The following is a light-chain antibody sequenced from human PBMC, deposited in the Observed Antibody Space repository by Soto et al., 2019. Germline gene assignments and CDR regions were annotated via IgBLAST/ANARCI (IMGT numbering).Light chain of an antibody. CDR1: RPIGSV. CDR3: QQCNSSPKT. J-gene: IGKJ1*01. Sequence: TPSQSSLSASVGDRVTITCQARRPIGSVLKWDQQKPGKAPQLLIFTASSLQSGVPSRFSGSESGTDFTLTISSLQPEDFATYYCQQCNSSPKTFGHGTKVDI. CDR2: TAS. V-gene: IGKV1-39*01.